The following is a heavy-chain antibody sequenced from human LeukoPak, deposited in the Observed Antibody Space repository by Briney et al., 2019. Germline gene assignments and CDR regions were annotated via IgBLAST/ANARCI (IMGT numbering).Heavy chain of an antibody. V-gene: IGHV4-34*01. CDR3: ARHPTYYDILTGYYRFPGAFDI. CDR2: INHSGST. CDR1: GGSFSGYY. D-gene: IGHD3-9*01. J-gene: IGHJ3*02. Sequence: PSETLSLTCAVYGGSFSGYYWSWIRQPPGKGLEWIGEINHSGSTNYNPSLKSRVTISVDTSKNQFSLKLSSVTAADTAVYYCARHPTYYDILTGYYRFPGAFDIWGQGTMVTVSS.